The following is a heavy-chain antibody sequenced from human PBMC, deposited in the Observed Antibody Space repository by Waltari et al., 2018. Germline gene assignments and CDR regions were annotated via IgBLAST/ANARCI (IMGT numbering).Heavy chain of an antibody. CDR1: GGSFSGYY. D-gene: IGHD6-6*01. Sequence: VQLQQWGAGLLKPSETLSLTCAVYGGSFSGYYWSWFRQPPGKGLEWIGEINHSGSTNYNPSLKSRVTISVDTSKNQFSLKLSSVTAADTAVYYCARHPKVLAARPRGPFDPWGQGTLVTVSS. CDR2: INHSGST. J-gene: IGHJ5*02. CDR3: ARHPKVLAARPRGPFDP. V-gene: IGHV4-34*01.